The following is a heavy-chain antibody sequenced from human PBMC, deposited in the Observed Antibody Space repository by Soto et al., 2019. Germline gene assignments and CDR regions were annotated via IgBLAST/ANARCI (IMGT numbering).Heavy chain of an antibody. CDR3: AAEGTYYYDSSGYQTWFDP. J-gene: IGHJ5*02. Sequence: ASVKVSCKTSRYTFTNYYIHWVRQAPGQGLEWMGIINPSGGSTTYAQKFQGRVTMTRDTSTNTVYMDLSSLRSEDTAVYYCAAEGTYYYDSSGYQTWFDPWGQGTLVTVSS. D-gene: IGHD3-22*01. V-gene: IGHV1-46*01. CDR1: RYTFTNYY. CDR2: INPSGGST.